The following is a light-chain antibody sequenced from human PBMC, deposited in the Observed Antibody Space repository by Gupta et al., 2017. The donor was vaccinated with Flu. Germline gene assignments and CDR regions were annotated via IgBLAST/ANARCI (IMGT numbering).Light chain of an antibody. J-gene: IGKJ1*01. CDR1: QSVSSSY. Sequence: DIVLTQSPGTLPLSPGERVTLSCRASQSVSSSYLAWYQQKPGRAPRLLIFGASSRATGIPDRFSGSESGTDFTLTISRLEPEDFAVYYCQQYGSSPWTFGQGTKVEI. CDR2: GAS. CDR3: QQYGSSPWT. V-gene: IGKV3-20*01.